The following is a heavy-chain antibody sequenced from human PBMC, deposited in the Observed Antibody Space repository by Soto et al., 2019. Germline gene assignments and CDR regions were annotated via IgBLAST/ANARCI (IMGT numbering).Heavy chain of an antibody. CDR3: ARHKSGSDWLDP. V-gene: IGHV4-39*01. J-gene: IGHJ5*02. Sequence: SETLSLTCTVSAGSISDISYCWGWIRQPPGKGLQWIGCMFYSGATYYNPSLKSRVTLSVDTSNNEFSLKLVSVTAPDTAVYYCARHKSGSDWLDPWGQGTLVTVSS. D-gene: IGHD2-15*01. CDR1: AGSISDISYC. CDR2: MFYSGAT.